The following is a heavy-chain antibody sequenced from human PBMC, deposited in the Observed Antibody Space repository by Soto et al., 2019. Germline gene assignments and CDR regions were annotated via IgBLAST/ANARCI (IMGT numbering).Heavy chain of an antibody. V-gene: IGHV4-59*08. Sequence: SETLSLTCTVSGGSISSYYWSWIRQPPGKGLEWIGYIYDSGRINYNPSLKSRVTISLDTSKNQFSLKLSSVTAADTAMYYCARQSADYSAPLSWFDPWGHGTLVTSPQ. CDR3: ARQSADYSAPLSWFDP. J-gene: IGHJ5*02. D-gene: IGHD4-17*01. CDR1: GGSISSYY. CDR2: IYDSGRI.